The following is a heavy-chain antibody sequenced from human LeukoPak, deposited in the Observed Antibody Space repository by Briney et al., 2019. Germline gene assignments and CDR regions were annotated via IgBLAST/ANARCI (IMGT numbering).Heavy chain of an antibody. CDR1: GFTFSSYW. CDR2: INSDGSST. D-gene: IGHD3-10*01. J-gene: IGHJ5*02. V-gene: IGHV3-74*01. Sequence: GGSLRLSCAASGFTFSSYWMHWLRQAPGKGLVWVSRINSDGSSTSYADSVKGRFTISRDNAKNTLYLQMNSLRAEDTAVYYCARSGYGSGSYYPPNWFDPWGQGTLVTVSS. CDR3: ARSGYGSGSYYPPNWFDP.